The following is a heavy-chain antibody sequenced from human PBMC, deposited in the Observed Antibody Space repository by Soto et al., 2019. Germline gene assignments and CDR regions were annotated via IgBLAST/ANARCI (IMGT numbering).Heavy chain of an antibody. CDR2: IYPGDSDT. CDR1: GYSFTSYW. D-gene: IGHD6-13*01. V-gene: IGHV5-51*01. Sequence: GESLKISCKGSGYSFTSYWIGWVRQMPGKGLEWMGIIYPGDSDTRYSPSFQGQVTISADKSISTAYLQWSSLKASDTAMYYCARVYSSSWYPYYYYDGMDVWGQGTTVTGSS. J-gene: IGHJ6*02. CDR3: ARVYSSSWYPYYYYDGMDV.